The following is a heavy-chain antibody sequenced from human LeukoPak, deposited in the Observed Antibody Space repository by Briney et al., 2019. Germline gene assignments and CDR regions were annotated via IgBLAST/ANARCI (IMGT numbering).Heavy chain of an antibody. CDR1: GFSFSGYG. CDR3: ARDPPRSYSVFDN. J-gene: IGHJ3*02. Sequence: GGSLLLSCAAAGFSFSGYGMHWVRPAPGKGQEWVAVIWYDGSNKYYAGSVKGRFTISRDNSKNTLYLQMNSLRAEDTAVYYCARDPPRSYSVFDNWGQGTMVTVSS. V-gene: IGHV3-33*01. CDR2: IWYDGSNK. D-gene: IGHD3-10*01.